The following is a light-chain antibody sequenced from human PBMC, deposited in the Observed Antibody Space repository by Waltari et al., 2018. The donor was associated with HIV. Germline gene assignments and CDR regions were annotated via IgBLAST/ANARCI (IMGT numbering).Light chain of an antibody. CDR1: SSDIGLYNL. J-gene: IGLJ3*02. CDR2: GVG. CDR3: SSYINTDTLV. Sequence: QSALTQPASVSGSLGQSITISCTGTSSDIGLYNLVSWYQQHPGKAPQLVIHGVGTRPSGVSHRVSGSKSGNTASLTISTRQAEDEADYYCSSYINTDTLVFGGGTKLTVL. V-gene: IGLV2-14*01.